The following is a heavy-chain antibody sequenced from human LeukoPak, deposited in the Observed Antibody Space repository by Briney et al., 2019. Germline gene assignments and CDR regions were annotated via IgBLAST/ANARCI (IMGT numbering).Heavy chain of an antibody. V-gene: IGHV4-30-4*07. J-gene: IGHJ6*03. Sequence: SETLSLTCVVSGDSITSGGYSWSWIRQPPGKVLEWIGYIYDSGIAFYNPSLKSRVTMSVDTSTNHFFLNLRSVTAADTSVYYCAGRGGDMPARGFMDVWGKGTTVTV. D-gene: IGHD3-16*01. CDR1: GDSITSGGYS. CDR3: AGRGGDMPARGFMDV. CDR2: IYDSGIA.